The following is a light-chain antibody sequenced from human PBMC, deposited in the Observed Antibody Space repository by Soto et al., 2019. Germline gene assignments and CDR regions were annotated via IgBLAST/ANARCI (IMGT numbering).Light chain of an antibody. V-gene: IGKV3-11*01. CDR3: QQRTDWVT. CDR1: QSVSSY. Sequence: EIVLTQSPATLSLSPGERATLSCRASQSVSSYSAWYQQKPGQAPRLLIYEASNRATGIPARFSGSGSGTDFTLTISSLEPEDFAVYYCQQRTDWVTFGGGTKVDIK. J-gene: IGKJ4*01. CDR2: EAS.